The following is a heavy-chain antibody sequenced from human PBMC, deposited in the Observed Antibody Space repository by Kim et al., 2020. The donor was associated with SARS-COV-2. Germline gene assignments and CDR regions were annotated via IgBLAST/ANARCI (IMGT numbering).Heavy chain of an antibody. V-gene: IGHV3-30*01. CDR3: ARETSGFDI. D-gene: IGHD5-12*01. CDR2: ESDK. Sequence: ESDKASAHSVKGQFTISRDTSKNTRFLEMTSLRAKDTAVYYCARETSGFDIWGQGTMVTVSS. J-gene: IGHJ3*02.